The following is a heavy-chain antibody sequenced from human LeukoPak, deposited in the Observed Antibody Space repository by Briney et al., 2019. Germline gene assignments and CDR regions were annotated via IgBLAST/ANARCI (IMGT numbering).Heavy chain of an antibody. Sequence: PSETLSLTCTVSGGSISSSSYYWGWIRQPPGKGLEWIGSIYYSGSTYYNPSLKSRVTISVDTSKNQFSLKLSSVTAADTAVYYCARHARLGVVNYWGQGTLVTVSS. D-gene: IGHD3-3*01. V-gene: IGHV4-39*01. CDR2: IYYSGST. CDR1: GGSISSSSYY. CDR3: ARHARLGVVNY. J-gene: IGHJ4*02.